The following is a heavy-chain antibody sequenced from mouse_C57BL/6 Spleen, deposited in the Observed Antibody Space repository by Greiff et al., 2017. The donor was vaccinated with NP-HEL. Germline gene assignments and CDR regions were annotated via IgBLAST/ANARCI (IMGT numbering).Heavy chain of an antibody. J-gene: IGHJ2*01. CDR1: GFTFSDYG. D-gene: IGHD2-1*01. CDR3: ARKRSYYGNLDY. Sequence: DVMLVESGGGLVKPGGSLKLSCAASGFTFSDYGMHWVRQAPEKGLEWVAYISSGSSTIYYADTVKGRFTISRDNAKNTLFLQMTSLRSEDTAMYYCARKRSYYGNLDYWGQGTTLTVSS. CDR2: ISSGSSTI. V-gene: IGHV5-17*01.